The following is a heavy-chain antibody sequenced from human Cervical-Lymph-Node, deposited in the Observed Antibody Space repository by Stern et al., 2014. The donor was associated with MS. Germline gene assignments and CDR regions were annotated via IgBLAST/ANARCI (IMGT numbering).Heavy chain of an antibody. CDR2: IFPGGSDI. CDR3: ARQRYFDY. CDR1: GYTFTSYW. Sequence: EDQLVESGPEVKRPGESLKISCQASGYTFTSYWIGWGRQMPGKGLEWIAIIFPGGSDIRYSPSFQGQVTISADKSSSTASLQWNNLKASDTAIYYCARQRYFDYWGQGTLVTVSS. V-gene: IGHV5-51*01. J-gene: IGHJ4*02.